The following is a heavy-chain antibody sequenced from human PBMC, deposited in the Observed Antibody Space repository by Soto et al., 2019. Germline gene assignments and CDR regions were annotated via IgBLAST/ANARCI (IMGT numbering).Heavy chain of an antibody. Sequence: QVQLVESGGGVVQPGRSLRLSCAASGFTFSYYAMHWIRQAPGKGLEWMAVILSDGSKQYYAESVKGRFTISRDKSKSTLYLQMNSLRVEDSAVYYCVSTIAVAGRDAFDMWGQGTMVTVSS. J-gene: IGHJ3*02. CDR1: GFTFSYYA. V-gene: IGHV3-30-3*01. CDR2: ILSDGSKQ. D-gene: IGHD6-19*01. CDR3: VSTIAVAGRDAFDM.